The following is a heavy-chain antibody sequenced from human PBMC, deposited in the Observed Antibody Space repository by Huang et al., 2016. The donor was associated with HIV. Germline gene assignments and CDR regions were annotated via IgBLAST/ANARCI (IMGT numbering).Heavy chain of an antibody. CDR1: GYTVADSF. V-gene: IGHV1-2*02. D-gene: IGHD5-12*01. CDR3: TRDGVAPDEEFDY. Sequence: QVQLVQSGAEVKKPGVSVKVSCKTSGYTVADSFIHWVRQAPGQGLEWMAGLNPKNGATNYAQKFLGRVTVTGDTSINTAYMEFSGLTSDDTANYYCTRDGVAPDEEFDYWGQGTLIIVSS. CDR2: LNPKNGAT. J-gene: IGHJ4*02.